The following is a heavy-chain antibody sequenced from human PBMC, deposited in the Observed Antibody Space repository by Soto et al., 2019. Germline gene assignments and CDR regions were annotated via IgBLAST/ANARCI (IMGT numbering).Heavy chain of an antibody. D-gene: IGHD3-3*01. Sequence: ASVKVSCKASGYTFTSYDINWVRQATGQGLEWMGWMNPNSGNTGYAQKFQGRVTMTRNTSISTAYMELSSLRSEDTAVYYCARGTRITIFGAVQSYYYYMDVWGKGTTVTVSS. CDR3: ARGTRITIFGAVQSYYYYMDV. V-gene: IGHV1-8*01. CDR2: MNPNSGNT. CDR1: GYTFTSYD. J-gene: IGHJ6*03.